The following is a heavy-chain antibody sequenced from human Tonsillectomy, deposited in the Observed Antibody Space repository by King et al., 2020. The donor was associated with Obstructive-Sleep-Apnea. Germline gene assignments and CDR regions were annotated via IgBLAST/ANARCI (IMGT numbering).Heavy chain of an antibody. Sequence: VQLVQSGAEVKKPGESLKISCEGSGYSFTDYWIGWVRQMPGKGLEYMGIIYPADSDTRYSPSFQGQVTISADKSISTAYLQWSSLKASDTAMYYCARPLRGYSPYDPLGYWGQGTLVTVSS. CDR2: IYPADSDT. V-gene: IGHV5-51*01. D-gene: IGHD5-12*01. J-gene: IGHJ4*02. CDR1: GYSFTDYW. CDR3: ARPLRGYSPYDPLGY.